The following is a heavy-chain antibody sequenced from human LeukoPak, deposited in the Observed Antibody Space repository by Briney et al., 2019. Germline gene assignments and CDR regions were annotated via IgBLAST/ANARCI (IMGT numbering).Heavy chain of an antibody. CDR3: ARGWGTTSDDFDY. CDR2: ISSSSSTI. D-gene: IGHD3-16*01. J-gene: IGHJ4*02. Sequence: GGSLRLSCAASGFTFSSYAMSWVRQAPGKGLEWVSYISSSSSTIYYADFVKGRFTISRDNAKNSLFLQMNSLRAEDTALYYCARGWGTTSDDFDYWGQGTLVTVSS. CDR1: GFTFSSYA. V-gene: IGHV3-48*01.